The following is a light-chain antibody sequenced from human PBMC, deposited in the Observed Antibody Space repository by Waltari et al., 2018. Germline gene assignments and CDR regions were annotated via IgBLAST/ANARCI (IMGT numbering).Light chain of an antibody. J-gene: IGLJ3*02. CDR2: DTN. Sequence: QTVVTQEPSLSVSPGGTVTPTCGLSSGSVATTYYLSWYQQAPGQAPRTLIFDTNTRSSGVPDRFSGSILDNKAALTITGAQADDESDYYCVLSMGSGIWVFGGGTKLTVL. CDR3: VLSMGSGIWV. V-gene: IGLV8-61*01. CDR1: SGSVATTYY.